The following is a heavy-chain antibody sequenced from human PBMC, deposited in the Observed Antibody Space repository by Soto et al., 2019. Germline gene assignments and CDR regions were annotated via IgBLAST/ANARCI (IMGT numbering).Heavy chain of an antibody. Sequence: SGESLKISCKGSGYSFTSYWISWVRQMPGKGLEWMGRIDPSDSYTNYSPSFQGHVTISADKSISTAYLQWSSLKASDTAMYYCARVLSGDTPYGMDVWGQGTTVTVSS. V-gene: IGHV5-10-1*01. D-gene: IGHD7-27*01. CDR2: IDPSDSYT. CDR3: ARVLSGDTPYGMDV. J-gene: IGHJ6*02. CDR1: GYSFTSYW.